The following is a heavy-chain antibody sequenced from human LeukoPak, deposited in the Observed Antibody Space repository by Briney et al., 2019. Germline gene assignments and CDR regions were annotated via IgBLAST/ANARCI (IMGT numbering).Heavy chain of an antibody. V-gene: IGHV3-30*02. J-gene: IGHJ4*02. Sequence: GGSLRLSCAASGFTFSSYGMHWVRQAPGKGLEWVAFIRYDGSNKYYAGSVKGRFTISRDNSKNTLYLQMNSLRAEDTAVYYCAKPAGMVPAANYFDYWGQGTLVTVSS. D-gene: IGHD2-2*01. CDR1: GFTFSSYG. CDR2: IRYDGSNK. CDR3: AKPAGMVPAANYFDY.